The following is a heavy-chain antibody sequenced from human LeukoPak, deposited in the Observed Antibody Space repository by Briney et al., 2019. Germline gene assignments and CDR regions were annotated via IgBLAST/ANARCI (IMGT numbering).Heavy chain of an antibody. V-gene: IGHV1-69*13. CDR3: AISSSGYDFYYYYGMDV. J-gene: IGHJ6*02. CDR1: GGTVNSHA. D-gene: IGHD5-12*01. Sequence: SVKVSCEASGGTVNSHAIIGVRHARGQGLEWMGDIIPIFGTANHAQKFEGRDTITADEHTSTPYMELSNMRSEDTAVYYCAISSSGYDFYYYYGMDVWGQGNRLTVSS. CDR2: IIPIFGTA.